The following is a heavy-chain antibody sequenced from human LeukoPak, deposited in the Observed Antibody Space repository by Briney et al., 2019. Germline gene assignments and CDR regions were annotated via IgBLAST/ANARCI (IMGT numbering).Heavy chain of an antibody. CDR1: GHTFTDYY. J-gene: IGHJ3*02. CDR2: INPNSGGT. CDR3: ARSSGRYGGAFDI. V-gene: IGHV1-2*02. Sequence: ASVKVSCKASGHTFTDYYMHWVRQAPGQGLEWMGWINPNSGGTNFAQKFQGRVTMTRDTSISTAYMELRSLRSDDSAVYFCARSSGRYGGAFDIWGQGTMVTVSS. D-gene: IGHD6-19*01.